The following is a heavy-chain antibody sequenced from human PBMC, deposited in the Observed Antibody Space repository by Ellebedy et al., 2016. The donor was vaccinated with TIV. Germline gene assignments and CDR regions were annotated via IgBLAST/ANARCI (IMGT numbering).Heavy chain of an antibody. J-gene: IGHJ5*02. CDR3: ARDYHGSGSYLFDP. V-gene: IGHV1-18*04. CDR1: GYTFTNYG. CDR2: ISAYNGNT. D-gene: IGHD3-10*01. Sequence: AASVKVSCKASGYTFTNYGISWVRQAPGQGLEGMGWISAYNGNTNYAQNLQGRVTMTTYTSTSTAYMELRSLRSDETAVYYYARDYHGSGSYLFDPWGQGTLVTVSS.